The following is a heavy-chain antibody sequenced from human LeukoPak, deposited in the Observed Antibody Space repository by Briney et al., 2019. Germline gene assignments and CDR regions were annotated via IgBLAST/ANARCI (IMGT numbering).Heavy chain of an antibody. CDR3: AKDLDYYDSSGYYDY. D-gene: IGHD3-22*01. J-gene: IGHJ4*02. V-gene: IGHV3-7*03. Sequence: GGSLRLSCAASGFTFSRYWMTWVRQAPGKGLEWVANINMDGSAIFYADSVKGRFTISRDNVKNSLSLQMNSLRAEDTAVYYCAKDLDYYDSSGYYDYWGQGTLVTVSS. CDR2: INMDGSAI. CDR1: GFTFSRYW.